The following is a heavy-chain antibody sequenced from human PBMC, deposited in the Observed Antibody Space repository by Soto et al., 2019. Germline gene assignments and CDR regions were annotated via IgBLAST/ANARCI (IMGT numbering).Heavy chain of an antibody. CDR1: GDSISSENW. D-gene: IGHD2-8*02. CDR2: IYQSGAT. J-gene: IGHJ6*02. V-gene: IGHV4-4*02. CDR3: ARDAGASRYYGMDV. Sequence: QVQLHESGPALVKPSGTLSLTCTVSGDSISSENWWSWVRQAPGKGLEWIGEIYQSGATHYTPSLKRRVTISLDKSKNQFSLKLHSVTAADTAVYYCARDAGASRYYGMDVWGQGTTVTVSS.